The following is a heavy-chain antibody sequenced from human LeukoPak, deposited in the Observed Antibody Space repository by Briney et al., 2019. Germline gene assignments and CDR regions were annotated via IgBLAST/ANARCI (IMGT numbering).Heavy chain of an antibody. V-gene: IGHV4-39*01. CDR2: IYYSGST. D-gene: IGHD1-26*01. CDR1: GGSISSSAYY. J-gene: IGHJ4*02. CDR3: ARGVGATFGN. Sequence: SETLSLTCTVSGGSISSSAYYWGWIRQPPGKGLEWIGSIYYSGSTYYNPSLKSRVTISVDTSKNQFSLKLSSVTAADTAVYYCARGVGATFGNWGQGTLVTVSS.